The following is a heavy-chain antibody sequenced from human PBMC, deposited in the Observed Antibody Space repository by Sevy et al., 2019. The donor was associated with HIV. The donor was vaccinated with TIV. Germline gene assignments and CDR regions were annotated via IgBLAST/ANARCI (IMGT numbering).Heavy chain of an antibody. CDR1: GYTLTQLS. V-gene: IGHV1-24*01. CDR3: ASSRDYYDNSGPNFDY. CDR2: FEPEDGEK. J-gene: IGHJ4*02. Sequence: ASVKVSCKVSGYTLTQLSMHWVRQAPGKGLEWMGGFEPEDGEKLHSQNFQGRVTLTEDTSTDTAYMELSSLRSEDTAVYYCASSRDYYDNSGPNFDYWGQGTLVTVSS. D-gene: IGHD3-22*01.